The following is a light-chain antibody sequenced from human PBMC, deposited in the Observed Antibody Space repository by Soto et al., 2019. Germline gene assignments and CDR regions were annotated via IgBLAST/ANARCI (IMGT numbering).Light chain of an antibody. V-gene: IGLV1-44*01. CDR1: SSNIGSNT. CDR3: AAWDDSLNGFVV. Sequence: QSVLTQPTSASGTPGQRVTISCSGSSSNIGSNTVNWYQQLPGTAPKLLIYSNNQRPSGVPDRFSGSKSGTSASLAISGLQSEDEADYYCAAWDDSLNGFVVFGRGTKLTVL. CDR2: SNN. J-gene: IGLJ2*01.